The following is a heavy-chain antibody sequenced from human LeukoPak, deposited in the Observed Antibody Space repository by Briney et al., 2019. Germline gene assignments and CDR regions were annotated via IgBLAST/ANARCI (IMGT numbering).Heavy chain of an antibody. D-gene: IGHD2/OR15-2a*01. V-gene: IGHV3-30-3*01. CDR2: VSFDGSKR. CDR1: GFTFSRYA. CDR3: ARERGSTTTCYCGMDV. J-gene: IGHJ6*02. Sequence: GRSLRLSCAASGFTFSRYAMHWVRQAPGKGLEWVAAVSFDGSKRYYADSAKGRFSISRDNSENTLYLQMNSLRAEDTAVYYCARERGSTTTCYCGMDVWGQGITVTVS.